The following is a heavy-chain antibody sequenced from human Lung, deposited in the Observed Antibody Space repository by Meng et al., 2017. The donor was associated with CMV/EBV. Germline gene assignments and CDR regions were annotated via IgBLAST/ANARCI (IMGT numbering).Heavy chain of an antibody. V-gene: IGHV4-39*07. CDR1: GGSISSSSYY. D-gene: IGHD3-3*01. CDR3: ARVNDFWNGYYSRFDY. Sequence: SXTXSLXCTVSGGSISSSSYYWGWIRQPPGKGLEWIATIYYSGSTYYNPSLKSRVTISVDTSKNQFSLKLSSVTAADTAVYYCARVNDFWNGYYSRFDYWXQGTXVTVSS. CDR2: IYYSGST. J-gene: IGHJ4*02.